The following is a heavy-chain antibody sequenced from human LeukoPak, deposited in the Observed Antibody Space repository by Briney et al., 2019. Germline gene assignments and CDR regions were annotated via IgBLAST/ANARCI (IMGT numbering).Heavy chain of an antibody. CDR2: MNPNSGNT. Sequence: ASVKVSCKASVYTFTSYDINWVRQATGQGLEWVGWMNPNSGNTGYAQKFQGRVTMTRNTSISTAYMELCSLRSEDTAVYYCARGLYGSGSYYHDNPPRGYWGQGTLVTVSS. V-gene: IGHV1-8*01. D-gene: IGHD3-10*01. CDR3: ARGLYGSGSYYHDNPPRGY. J-gene: IGHJ1*01. CDR1: VYTFTSYD.